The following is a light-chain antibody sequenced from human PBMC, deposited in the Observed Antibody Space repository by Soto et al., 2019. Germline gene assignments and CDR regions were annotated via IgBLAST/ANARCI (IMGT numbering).Light chain of an antibody. CDR1: QSISGNY. V-gene: IGKV3-20*01. J-gene: IGKJ5*01. Sequence: EIVLTQSPGTVSLSPGERAGLSGRASQSISGNYLAWYQQKPGQAPRLLIYGASNRATGIPERFSGSGSGTDFTLTIGRLETQDSAMYYCQQYVISVTFGQGTRLEIK. CDR2: GAS. CDR3: QQYVISVT.